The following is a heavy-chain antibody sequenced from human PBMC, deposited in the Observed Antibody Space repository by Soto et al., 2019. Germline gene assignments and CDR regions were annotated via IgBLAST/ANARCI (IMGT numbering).Heavy chain of an antibody. Sequence: VQLVQSGAEVKKPGSSVKVSCKASGGTFSSYAISWVRQAPGQGLEWMGGIIPIFGTANYAQKIQGRVTITADESTSTAYMELSSLRSEDTAVYYCARGTVATIAYYYYGMDVWGQGTTVTVSS. CDR3: ARGTVATIAYYYYGMDV. V-gene: IGHV1-69*12. J-gene: IGHJ6*02. CDR1: GGTFSSYA. D-gene: IGHD5-12*01. CDR2: IIPIFGTA.